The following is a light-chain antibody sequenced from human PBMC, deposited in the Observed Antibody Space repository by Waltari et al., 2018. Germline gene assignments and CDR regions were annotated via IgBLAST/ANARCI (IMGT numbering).Light chain of an antibody. V-gene: IGLV2-14*01. CDR2: EIS. J-gene: IGLJ1*01. CDR1: SSDVGGYNY. Sequence: QSALTQPASVSGSLGQSITISCTGTSSDVGGYNYLSWYQQHPGNAPKLMIYEISNRPSGVSKRFSASKSVNTASLTISGLQAGDEADYYCSSYTRSSTYVFGTGTKVTVL. CDR3: SSYTRSSTYV.